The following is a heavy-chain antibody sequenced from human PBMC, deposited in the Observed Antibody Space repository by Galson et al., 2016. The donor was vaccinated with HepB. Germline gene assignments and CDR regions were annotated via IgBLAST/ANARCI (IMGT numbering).Heavy chain of an antibody. Sequence: TLSLTCTVSGGSISSGGYYWNWIRQHPGKGLEWIGYIYYSGSTYYTPSLKSRVAISVDTSKNQFSLTLNSVTAADTAIYYCARTAAGKGNWFDPWGQGALVTVSS. D-gene: IGHD6-13*01. V-gene: IGHV4-31*03. J-gene: IGHJ5*02. CDR1: GGSISSGGYY. CDR2: IYYSGST. CDR3: ARTAAGKGNWFDP.